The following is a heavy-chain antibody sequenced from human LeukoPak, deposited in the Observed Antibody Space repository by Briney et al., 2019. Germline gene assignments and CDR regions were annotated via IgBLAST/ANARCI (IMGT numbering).Heavy chain of an antibody. Sequence: GGSLRLSCAASGFTFSSYGMHWVRQAPGKGLEWVAVISYDGSNKYYADSVKGRFTISRDNSKSTLYLQMNSLRAEDTAVYYCAKDTGSSWSDPWGQGTLVTVSS. CDR3: AKDTGSSWSDP. CDR1: GFTFSSYG. CDR2: ISYDGSNK. D-gene: IGHD6-6*01. V-gene: IGHV3-30*18. J-gene: IGHJ5*02.